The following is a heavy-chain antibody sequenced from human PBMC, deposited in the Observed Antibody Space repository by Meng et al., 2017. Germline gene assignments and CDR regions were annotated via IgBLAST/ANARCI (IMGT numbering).Heavy chain of an antibody. V-gene: IGHV3-74*01. CDR3: ARSDWFDP. CDR1: GFTFRNYW. J-gene: IGHJ5*02. CDR2: IKPDGTMT. Sequence: EVHLVESGGGLVQSGGSLRLSCTASGFTFRNYWMYWVRQAPGKGLVWVSRIKPDGTMTVYADSVKGRFTISRDNAKNTLYLQMNSLRSDDTAVYYCARSDWFDPWGQGTLVTVSS.